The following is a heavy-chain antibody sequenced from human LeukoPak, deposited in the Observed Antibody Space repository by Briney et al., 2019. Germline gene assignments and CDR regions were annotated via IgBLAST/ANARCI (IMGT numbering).Heavy chain of an antibody. CDR3: ASPGYDFWSGYDY. CDR2: TRNKANSYTT. V-gene: IGHV3-72*01. Sequence: PGGSLRLSCAASGFTFSDHYMDWVRQAPGKGLEWVGRTRNKANSYTTEYAASVKGRFTISRDDSKNSLYLQMNSLKTEDTAVYYCASPGYDFWSGYDYWGQGTLVTVSS. D-gene: IGHD3-3*01. J-gene: IGHJ4*02. CDR1: GFTFSDHY.